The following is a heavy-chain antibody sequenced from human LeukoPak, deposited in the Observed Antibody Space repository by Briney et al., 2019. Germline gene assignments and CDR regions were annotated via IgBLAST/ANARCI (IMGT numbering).Heavy chain of an antibody. CDR3: ARRRPDYGMDV. CDR2: IYYSGST. Sequence: KPSETLSLTCTVSGGSISSYYWSWIRQPPGKGLEWIGYIYYSGSTNYNPSLKSRVTIPVDTSKNQFSLKLSSVAAADTAVYYCARRRPDYGMDVWGQGTTVTVSS. CDR1: GGSISSYY. J-gene: IGHJ6*02. V-gene: IGHV4-59*01.